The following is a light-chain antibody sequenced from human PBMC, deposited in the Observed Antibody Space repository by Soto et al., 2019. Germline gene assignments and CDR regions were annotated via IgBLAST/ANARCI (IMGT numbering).Light chain of an antibody. J-gene: IGKJ1*01. Sequence: DIQITQSPYTLSGSLAQRFNITGRASQTISSWLAWYQQKPGKAPKLLIYDASTLESGVPSRFSGSGSGTEFTLTISSLQPDDFATYYCQQYNRYSLWTFGQGAKVDIK. CDR2: DAS. CDR1: QTISSW. V-gene: IGKV1-5*01. CDR3: QQYNRYSLWT.